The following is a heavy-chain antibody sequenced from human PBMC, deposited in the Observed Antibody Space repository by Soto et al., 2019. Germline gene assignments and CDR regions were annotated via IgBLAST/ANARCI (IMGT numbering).Heavy chain of an antibody. CDR2: ISSGSSTI. CDR3: ARDRIGVMVISDFDY. V-gene: IGHV3-48*02. J-gene: IGHJ4*02. CDR1: GFTFSSYS. Sequence: EVQLVESGGGLVQPGGSLRLSCAASGFTFSSYSMNWVRQAPGKGLEWVSFISSGSSTIYYADSVRGRFTISRDNAKNSLYLQMNSLSDEDTAVYYCARDRIGVMVISDFDYWGQGTLVTVSS. D-gene: IGHD3-22*01.